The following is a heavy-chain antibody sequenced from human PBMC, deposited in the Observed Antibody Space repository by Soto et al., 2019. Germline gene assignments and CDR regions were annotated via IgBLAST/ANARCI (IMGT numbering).Heavy chain of an antibody. D-gene: IGHD3-3*01. Sequence: SETLSLTCTVSGGSISSYYWSWIRQPAGKGLEWIGRIYTSGSTNYNPSLKSRVTMSVDTSKNQFSLKLSSVTAADTAVYYCARDTPLRFLEWTTPHYYGMDVWGQGTRVTVSS. CDR1: GGSISSYY. CDR3: ARDTPLRFLEWTTPHYYGMDV. CDR2: IYTSGST. J-gene: IGHJ6*02. V-gene: IGHV4-4*07.